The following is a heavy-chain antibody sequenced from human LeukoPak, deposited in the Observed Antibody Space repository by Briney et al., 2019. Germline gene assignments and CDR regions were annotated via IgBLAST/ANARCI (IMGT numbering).Heavy chain of an antibody. V-gene: IGHV3-30*02. J-gene: IGHJ3*02. CDR1: GFTFSSYG. CDR3: AKRDVVVRSPGSKVGAFDI. CDR2: IRYDGSNK. Sequence: PGGSLRLSCAASGFTFSSYGMHWVRQAPGKGLEWVAFIRYDGSNKYYADSVKGRFSISRDNSKNTLYLQMNSLRAEDTAVYYCAKRDVVVRSPGSKVGAFDIWGQGTMVTVSS. D-gene: IGHD2-2*01.